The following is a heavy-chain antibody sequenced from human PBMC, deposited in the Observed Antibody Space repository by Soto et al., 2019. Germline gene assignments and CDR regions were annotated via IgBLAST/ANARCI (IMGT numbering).Heavy chain of an antibody. Sequence: PGGSLRLSCAASAFSFSTYAMNWVRQAPGQGLEWVSGISNQGGSTCYADSVTGRLTISRDNCRNTLCLQMSTQRAEDTAVYYCAKPGEGWPNYCHHSLGVWGQGTRVTVSS. J-gene: IGHJ6*02. V-gene: IGHV3-23*01. CDR1: AFSFSTYA. D-gene: IGHD1-1*01. CDR3: AKPGEGWPNYCHHSLGV. CDR2: ISNQGGST.